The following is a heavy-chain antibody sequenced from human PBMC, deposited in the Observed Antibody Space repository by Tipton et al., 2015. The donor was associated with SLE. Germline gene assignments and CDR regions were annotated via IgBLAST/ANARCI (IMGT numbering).Heavy chain of an antibody. Sequence: LRLSCAASGFTFSSHAMSWVRQPPGKGVEWIGEINHRGSTNYNPSLKSRVTISIDTSKNQFSLKLRSVTSADTAVYYCASGGYCSGGSCFGGVAFDIWGQGTMVTVSS. D-gene: IGHD2-15*01. J-gene: IGHJ3*02. V-gene: IGHV4-34*01. CDR1: GFTFSSHA. CDR2: INHRGST. CDR3: ASGGYCSGGSCFGGVAFDI.